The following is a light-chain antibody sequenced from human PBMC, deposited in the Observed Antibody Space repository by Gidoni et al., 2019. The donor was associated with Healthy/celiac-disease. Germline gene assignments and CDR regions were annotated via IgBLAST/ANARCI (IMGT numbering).Light chain of an antibody. V-gene: IGKV3-20*01. CDR1: QSVSSSY. CDR2: GAS. Sequence: EIVLTQSPGTLSLSPGERATLSCRASQSVSSSYVAWYQQKPGQAPRLLIDGASSRATGIPDRFSGSGAGTDFTLTISRLEPEDVAVDYCQQYGSSRYTFGQGTKLEIK. J-gene: IGKJ2*01. CDR3: QQYGSSRYT.